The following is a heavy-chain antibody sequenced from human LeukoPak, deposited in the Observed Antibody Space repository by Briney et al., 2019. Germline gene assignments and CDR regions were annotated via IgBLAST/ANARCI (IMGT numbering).Heavy chain of an antibody. CDR3: ARDRSSGWVDY. CDR2: INPNSGGT. CDR1: GYTFTGYY. Sequence: ASVKVSCKASGYTFTGYYMHWVRQTPGQGLEWMGWINPNSGGTNYAQKFQGRVTMTRDTSISTAYMELRRLRSDDTAVYYCARDRSSGWVDYWGQGTLVTVSS. D-gene: IGHD6-19*01. V-gene: IGHV1-2*02. J-gene: IGHJ4*02.